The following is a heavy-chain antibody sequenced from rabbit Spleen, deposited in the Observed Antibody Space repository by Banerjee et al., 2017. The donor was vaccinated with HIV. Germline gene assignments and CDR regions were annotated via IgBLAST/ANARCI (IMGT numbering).Heavy chain of an antibody. V-gene: IGHV1S45*01. CDR3: ARDTSSSFSSYGMDL. J-gene: IGHJ6*01. D-gene: IGHD1-1*01. CDR1: GFSFSSSDY. Sequence: QEQVVESGGGLVQPGGSLKLSRTASGFSFSSSDYMCWVRQAPGKGLEWIACIAGSSSGFTYSATWAKGRFTISKTSSTTVTLQMTRLTAADTATYFCARDTSSSFSSYGMDLWGPGTLVTVS. CDR2: IAGSSSGFT.